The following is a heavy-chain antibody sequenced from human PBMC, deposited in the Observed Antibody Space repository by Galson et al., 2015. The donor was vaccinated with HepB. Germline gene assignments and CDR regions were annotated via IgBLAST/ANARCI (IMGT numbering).Heavy chain of an antibody. CDR3: AKDGGGLYCSSTSCSPGGFDY. CDR1: GFTFSSYG. Sequence: SLRLSCAASGFTFSSYGMHWVRQAPGKGLEWVAVISYDGSNKYYADSVKGRFTISRDNSKNTLYLQMNSLRAEDTAVYYCAKDGGGLYCSSTSCSPGGFDYWGQGTLVTVSS. V-gene: IGHV3-30*18. CDR2: ISYDGSNK. D-gene: IGHD2-2*01. J-gene: IGHJ4*02.